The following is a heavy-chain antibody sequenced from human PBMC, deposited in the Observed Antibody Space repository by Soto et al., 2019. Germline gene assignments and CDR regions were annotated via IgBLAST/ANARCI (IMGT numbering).Heavy chain of an antibody. V-gene: IGHV3-21*01. D-gene: IGHD3-10*01. CDR3: ARDSKGLGWFGELSSNWFDP. CDR2: ISSSSSYI. Sequence: EVQLVESGGGLVKPGGSLRLSCAASGFTFSSYSMNWVRQAPGKGLEWVSSISSSSSYIYYADSVKGRFTISRDNAKNSLYLQMNSLRAEDTAVYYCARDSKGLGWFGELSSNWFDPWGQGTLVTVSS. J-gene: IGHJ5*02. CDR1: GFTFSSYS.